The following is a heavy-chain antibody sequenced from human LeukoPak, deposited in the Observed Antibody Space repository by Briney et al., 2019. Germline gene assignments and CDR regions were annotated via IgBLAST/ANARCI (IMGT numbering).Heavy chain of an antibody. V-gene: IGHV3-23*01. CDR1: GFTFSSYA. Sequence: GGSLRLSCTASGFTFSSYAMSWVRQAPGKGLEWVSAISTSGGLTHYADSVKGRFTISRDNSKNTLHLQMNSLRAEDTAVYYCAKGPSGGYSTPFFDYWGQGTLVTVSS. CDR2: ISTSGGLT. J-gene: IGHJ4*02. D-gene: IGHD4-23*01. CDR3: AKGPSGGYSTPFFDY.